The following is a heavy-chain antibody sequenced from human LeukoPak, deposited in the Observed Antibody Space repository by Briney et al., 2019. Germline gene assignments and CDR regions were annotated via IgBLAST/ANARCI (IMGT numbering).Heavy chain of an antibody. J-gene: IGHJ6*02. D-gene: IGHD3-10*01. V-gene: IGHV3-48*01. CDR1: GFTFSTYN. CDR3: ARDRYGSGSQDYYYYGMDV. CDR2: ISSSSSTI. Sequence: QSGGSLRLSCAASGFTFSTYNMNWVRQAPGKGLEWVSFISSSSSTIYYADSVKGRFTISRDNAKNTLHLQMNSLRAEDTAVYYCARDRYGSGSQDYYYYGMDVWGQGTTVTVSS.